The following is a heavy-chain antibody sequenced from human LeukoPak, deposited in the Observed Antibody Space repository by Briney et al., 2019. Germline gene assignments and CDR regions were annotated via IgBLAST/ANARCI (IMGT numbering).Heavy chain of an antibody. CDR1: GGSISSYY. CDR3: AGYVVVTAYFDY. CDR2: IYYSGST. J-gene: IGHJ4*02. Sequence: QSSETLSLTCTVSGGSISSYYWSWIRQPPGKGLEWIGYIYYSGSTNYNPSLKSRVTISVDTTKNQFSLKLSSVTAADTAVYYCAGYVVVTAYFDYWGQGTLVTVSS. V-gene: IGHV4-59*01. D-gene: IGHD2-21*02.